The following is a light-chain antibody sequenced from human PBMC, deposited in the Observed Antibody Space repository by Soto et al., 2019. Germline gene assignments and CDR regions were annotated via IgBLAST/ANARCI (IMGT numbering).Light chain of an antibody. V-gene: IGKV1-39*01. J-gene: IGKJ1*01. CDR3: QQSYSTPRT. Sequence: DIQMTQSPSSLSASVGDRVTITCRASQSSSSYLNWYQQKPGKAPKLLIYAASSLQSGGPSRFSGSGSGTDFTLTISSLQPEDFANYYCQQSYSTPRTFGQGTKVEIK. CDR2: AAS. CDR1: QSSSSY.